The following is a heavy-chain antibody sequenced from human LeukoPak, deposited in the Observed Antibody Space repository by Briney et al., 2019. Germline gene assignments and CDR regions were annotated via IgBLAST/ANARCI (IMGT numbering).Heavy chain of an antibody. V-gene: IGHV4-34*01. CDR1: GGSFSGYY. CDR2: INHSGST. J-gene: IGHJ4*02. D-gene: IGHD2-2*01. CDR3: ARWIVVVPAARRYFDY. Sequence: SETLSLTCAVYGGSFSGYYWSWIRQPPGKGLEWIGEINHSGSTNYNPSLKSRVTISVDTSKNQFSLKLSSVTAADTAVYYCARWIVVVPAARRYFDYWGKGTLVTVSS.